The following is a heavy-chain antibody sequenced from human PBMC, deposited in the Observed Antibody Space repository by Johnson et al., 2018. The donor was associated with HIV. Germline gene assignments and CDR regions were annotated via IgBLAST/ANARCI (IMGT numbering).Heavy chain of an antibody. V-gene: IGHV3-15*01. Sequence: VQLVESGGGLVKPGGSLRLSCAASGFTFNNAWMSWVRQAPGKGLEWVGRIKSKTDGGTTDYAAPVKGRFTISRDDSKNTLYLQMNSLKTEDTAVYYCTTTYSSSWYRRNAFDIWGQGTMVTVSS. J-gene: IGHJ3*02. CDR2: IKSKTDGGTT. CDR1: GFTFNNAW. D-gene: IGHD6-13*01. CDR3: TTTYSSSWYRRNAFDI.